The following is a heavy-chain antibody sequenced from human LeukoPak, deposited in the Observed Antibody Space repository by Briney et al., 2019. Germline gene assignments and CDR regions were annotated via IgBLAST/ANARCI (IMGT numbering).Heavy chain of an antibody. CDR1: GGTFSSYA. J-gene: IGHJ2*01. CDR3: ARVRVVPAAKEAATWYFDL. Sequence: GASVKVSCKASGGTFSSYAISWVRQAPGQGLEWMGGIIPIFGTANYAQKFQGRVTITADKSTSTAYMELSSLRSEDTAVYYCARVRVVPAAKEAATWYFDLWGRGTLVTVSS. D-gene: IGHD2-2*01. CDR2: IIPIFGTA. V-gene: IGHV1-69*06.